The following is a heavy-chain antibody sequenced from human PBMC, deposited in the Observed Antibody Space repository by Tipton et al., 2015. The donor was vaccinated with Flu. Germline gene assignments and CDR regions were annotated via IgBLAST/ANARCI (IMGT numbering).Heavy chain of an antibody. J-gene: IGHJ4*02. CDR2: IKQDGSEK. V-gene: IGHV3-7*04. CDR1: GFTLSNYW. CDR3: ARAQFEE. Sequence: SLRLSCAASGFTLSNYWMHWVRQAPGKGLEWVANIKQDGSEKYYVDSVRGRFTISRDNAKSSLYLQMNNLRAEDTAVYYCARAQFEEWGQGTLVTVSS. D-gene: IGHD3-16*01.